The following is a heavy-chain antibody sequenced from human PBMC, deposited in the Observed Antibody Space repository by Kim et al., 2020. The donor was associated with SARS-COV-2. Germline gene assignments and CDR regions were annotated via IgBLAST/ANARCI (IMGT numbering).Heavy chain of an antibody. Sequence: SETLSLTCTVSGGSISSYYWSWIRQPPGKGLEWIGYIYYSGSTNYNPSLKSPVTISVDTSKNQFSLKPSSVTAADTAVYYCAREVVVVPAAINYFDYWGQGTLVTVSS. CDR3: AREVVVVPAAINYFDY. D-gene: IGHD2-2*01. CDR2: IYYSGST. V-gene: IGHV4-59*01. CDR1: GGSISSYY. J-gene: IGHJ4*02.